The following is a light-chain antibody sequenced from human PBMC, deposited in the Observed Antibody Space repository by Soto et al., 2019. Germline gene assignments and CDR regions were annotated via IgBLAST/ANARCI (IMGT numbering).Light chain of an antibody. CDR3: MQGVETPFT. CDR2: LGS. CDR1: QSLLFSNGYNY. V-gene: IGKV2-28*01. J-gene: IGKJ3*01. Sequence: DLVMTQSPLSLPVTPGEPASISCRSSQSLLFSNGYNYLDWYVQKPGQSPQLLIYLGSHRAPGVPDRFSGSGSGTDFTLKISRVEAEDVGFYYCMQGVETPFTFGPGTKVDIK.